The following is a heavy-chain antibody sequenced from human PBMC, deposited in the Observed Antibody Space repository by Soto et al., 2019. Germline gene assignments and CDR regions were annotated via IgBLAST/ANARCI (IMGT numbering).Heavy chain of an antibody. D-gene: IGHD2-2*02. CDR2: INPNSGGT. V-gene: IGHV1-2*02. J-gene: IGHJ6*02. CDR1: GHTFTDSY. Sequence: ASVKVSCKASGHTFTDSYMHWVRQAPGQGLEWMGWINPNSGGTNYAQKFQGRVTMTRDTSISTVYMELSRLTSDDTALYYCARDXWAVVPAAIRDYYGMDVWGQGTTVTVSS. CDR3: ARDXWAVVPAAIRDYYGMDV.